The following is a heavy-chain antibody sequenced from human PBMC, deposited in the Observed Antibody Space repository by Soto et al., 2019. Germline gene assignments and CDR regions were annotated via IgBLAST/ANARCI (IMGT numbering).Heavy chain of an antibody. D-gene: IGHD6-13*01. CDR2: INPNSGGT. CDR3: ARSGLYSSSWRNYYFDY. Sequence: ASVKVSCKASGYTFTGYYMHWVRQAPGQGLEWMGWINPNSGGTNYAQKLQGRVTMTRDTSISTAYMELSRLRSDDTAVYYCARSGLYSSSWRNYYFDYWGQGTLVTVSS. V-gene: IGHV1-2*02. CDR1: GYTFTGYY. J-gene: IGHJ4*02.